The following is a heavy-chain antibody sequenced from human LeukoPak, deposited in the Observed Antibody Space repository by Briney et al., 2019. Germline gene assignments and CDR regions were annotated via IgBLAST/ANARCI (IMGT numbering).Heavy chain of an antibody. CDR2: ISAYNGNT. CDR3: ASGQAQYYYYGMDV. J-gene: IGHJ6*02. CDR1: GYTFTSYG. V-gene: IGHV1-18*01. Sequence: ASVKVSCKASGYTFTSYGISWVRQAPGQGLEWMGWISAYNGNTNYAQKLQGRVTMTTDTSTSTAYMELRSLRSDDTAVYYCASGQAQYYYYGMDVWGQGTTVTVSS.